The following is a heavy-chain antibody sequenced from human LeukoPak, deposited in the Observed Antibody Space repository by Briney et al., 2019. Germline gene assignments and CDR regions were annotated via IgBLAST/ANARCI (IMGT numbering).Heavy chain of an antibody. CDR3: ARGTWFGELAVYGMDV. Sequence: PGGSLRLSCAASGFTVSSNYMSWVRQAPGKGLEWVSVIYSGGSTYYADSVRGRFTISRDNSKNTLYLQMNSLRAEDTAVYYCARGTWFGELAVYGMDVWGQGTTVTVSS. CDR1: GFTVSSNY. V-gene: IGHV3-53*01. D-gene: IGHD3-10*01. CDR2: IYSGGST. J-gene: IGHJ6*02.